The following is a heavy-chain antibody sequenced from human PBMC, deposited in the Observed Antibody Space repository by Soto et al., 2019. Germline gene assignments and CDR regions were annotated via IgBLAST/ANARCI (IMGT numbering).Heavy chain of an antibody. D-gene: IGHD3-3*01. Sequence: PSETLSLTCAVSGGSISSSYWWNWVRQLPGKGLEWIGKIYHSGSTNYNPSLKNRVTISVDKSNNQFSLRLSSVTAADTAVYFCVTSLNYDFWRDGGRHYYFDYWGQGTLVTVSS. V-gene: IGHV4-4*02. CDR3: VTSLNYDFWRDGGRHYYFDY. CDR1: GGSISSSYW. J-gene: IGHJ4*02. CDR2: IYHSGST.